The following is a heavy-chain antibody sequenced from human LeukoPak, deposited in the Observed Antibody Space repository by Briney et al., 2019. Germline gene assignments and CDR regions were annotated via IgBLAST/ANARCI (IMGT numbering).Heavy chain of an antibody. CDR3: ARGSKGSYYDSSGYYFDY. CDR1: GYTLTELS. D-gene: IGHD3-22*01. CDR2: ISAYNGNT. Sequence: GASVKVSCKVSGYTLTELSMHWVRQAPGKGLEWMGWISAYNGNTNYAQKLQGRVTMTTDTSTSTAYMELRSLRSDDTAVYYCARGSKGSYYDSSGYYFDYWGQGTLVTVSS. V-gene: IGHV1-18*01. J-gene: IGHJ4*02.